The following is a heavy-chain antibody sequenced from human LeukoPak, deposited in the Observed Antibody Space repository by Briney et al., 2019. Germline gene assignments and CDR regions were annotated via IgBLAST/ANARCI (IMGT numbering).Heavy chain of an antibody. CDR2: INPNSGGT. D-gene: IGHD3-22*01. CDR1: GYTFTGYY. Sequence: ASVKVSCKASGYTFTGYYMHWVRQAPGQGLEWMGWINPNSGGTNYAQKFQDRVTMTTDTSISTAYMELSRLRSDDSAVYFCSRASTMTTPGTMPNDFWGQGTLVTVSS. CDR3: SRASTMTTPGTMPNDF. V-gene: IGHV1-2*02. J-gene: IGHJ4*02.